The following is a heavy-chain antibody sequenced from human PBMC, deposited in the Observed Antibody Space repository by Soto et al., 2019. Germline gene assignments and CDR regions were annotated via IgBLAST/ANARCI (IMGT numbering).Heavy chain of an antibody. Sequence: EVQLLESGGGLVQPGGSLRLSCAASGFTFSSYAMSWVRQAPGEGLEWVSSISGSGGATYYADSVKGRFTISRDNSKNMLFLQMNRLRAEDTAVYYCAKELTLRLGELSYHDYWGQGTLVTVSS. CDR2: ISGSGGAT. CDR1: GFTFSSYA. V-gene: IGHV3-23*01. J-gene: IGHJ4*02. D-gene: IGHD3-16*02. CDR3: AKELTLRLGELSYHDY.